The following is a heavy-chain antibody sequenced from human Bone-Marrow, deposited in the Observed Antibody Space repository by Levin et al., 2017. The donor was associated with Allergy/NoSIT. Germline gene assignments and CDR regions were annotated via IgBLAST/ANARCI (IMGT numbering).Heavy chain of an antibody. V-gene: IGHV3-64D*06. Sequence: GESLKISCSASGFTFSSYAMHWVRQAPGKGLEYVSAISSNGGSTYYADSVKGRFTISRDNSKNTLYLQMSSLRAEDTAVYYCVKPGTVTTSPWGQGTLVTVSS. CDR1: GFTFSSYA. CDR2: ISSNGGST. CDR3: VKPGTVTTSP. J-gene: IGHJ5*02. D-gene: IGHD4-17*01.